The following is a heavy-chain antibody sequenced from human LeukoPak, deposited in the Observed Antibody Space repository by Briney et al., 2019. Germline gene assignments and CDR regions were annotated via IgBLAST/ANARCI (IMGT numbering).Heavy chain of an antibody. J-gene: IGHJ6*02. CDR2: ISYDGSNK. Sequence: GGSPRLSCAASGFTFSSYGMHWVRQAPGKGLEWVAVISYDGSNKYYADSVKGRFTISRDNSKNTLYLQMNSLRAEDTAVYYCAREFSLEMATITFYYGMDVWGQGTTVTVSS. V-gene: IGHV3-30*03. CDR3: AREFSLEMATITFYYGMDV. CDR1: GFTFSSYG. D-gene: IGHD5-24*01.